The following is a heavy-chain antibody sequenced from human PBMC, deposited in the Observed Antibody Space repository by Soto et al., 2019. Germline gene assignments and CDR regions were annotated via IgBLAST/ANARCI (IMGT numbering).Heavy chain of an antibody. V-gene: IGHV1-69*06. CDR3: EAEVRLGELGYYGMDV. CDR2: IIPIFRTP. D-gene: IGHD3-16*01. CDR1: GGTFSDYA. J-gene: IGHJ6*02. Sequence: QVQLVQSGAEVKKPGSSVQVSCKASGGTFSDYAVSWVRQAPGQGLEWMGGIIPIFRTPNYAQKFQGRVTIIADKSTNTAYMELYSLKSEDPAVYYCEAEVRLGELGYYGMDVWGRGTTVTVSS.